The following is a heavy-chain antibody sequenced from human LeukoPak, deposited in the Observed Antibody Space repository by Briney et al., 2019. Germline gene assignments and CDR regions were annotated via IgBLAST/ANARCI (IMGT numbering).Heavy chain of an antibody. CDR2: IYTSGST. J-gene: IGHJ4*02. V-gene: IGHV4-61*02. Sequence: SQTLSLTCTVSGGSISSGSYYWSWIRQPAGKGLEWIGRIYTSGSTNYNPSLKSRVTISVDTSKNQLSLELSSVTAADTAVYYCAKGYFDYWGQGTLVTVSS. CDR3: AKGYFDY. CDR1: GGSISSGSYY.